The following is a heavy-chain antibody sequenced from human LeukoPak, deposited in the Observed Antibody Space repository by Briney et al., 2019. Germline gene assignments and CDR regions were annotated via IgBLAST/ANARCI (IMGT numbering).Heavy chain of an antibody. Sequence: GGSLRLACAASGFTFSSYALGWVRQAPGRGLEWVAVIWYDGSNKYYAHSVKGRFTISRDNSKNTLSLQMNSVRAEDTAVYYCARGDFPDYSNYGDWGQGTLVTVSS. J-gene: IGHJ4*02. CDR2: IWYDGSNK. V-gene: IGHV3-33*08. CDR3: ARGDFPDYSNYGD. CDR1: GFTFSSYA. D-gene: IGHD4-11*01.